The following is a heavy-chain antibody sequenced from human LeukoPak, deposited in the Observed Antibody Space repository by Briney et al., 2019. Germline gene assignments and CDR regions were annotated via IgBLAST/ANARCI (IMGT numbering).Heavy chain of an antibody. CDR3: ARGVGSGSYYPSHHDY. CDR1: GGSISSYY. D-gene: IGHD3-10*01. J-gene: IGHJ4*02. V-gene: IGHV4-4*07. CDR2: IYTSGST. Sequence: PSETLSLTCTVSGGSISSYYWSWIRQPAGKGLEWIGLIYTSGSTNYNPSLKSRVTMSVDTSKNQFSLKLSSVTAADTAVYYCARGVGSGSYYPSHHDYWGQGTLVTVSS.